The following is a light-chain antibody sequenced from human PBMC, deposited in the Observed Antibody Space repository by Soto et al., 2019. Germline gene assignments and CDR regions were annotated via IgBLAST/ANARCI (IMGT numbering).Light chain of an antibody. V-gene: IGLV2-14*01. J-gene: IGLJ1*01. Sequence: QSALTQPASVCGSPGQSISISCTGTSSDVGGYNYVSWYQQHPGKAPKLMIYDVSNRPSGVSNRFSGSKSANTASLTISGLQAEDEADYYCSSYTSSSTRVFGTGTKVTVL. CDR1: SSDVGGYNY. CDR3: SSYTSSSTRV. CDR2: DVS.